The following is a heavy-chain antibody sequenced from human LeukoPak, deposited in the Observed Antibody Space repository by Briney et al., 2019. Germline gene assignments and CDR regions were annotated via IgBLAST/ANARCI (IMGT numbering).Heavy chain of an antibody. CDR2: IYYSGST. CDR3: ARPARYYDFWSGYRNAFDI. J-gene: IGHJ3*02. Sequence: SETLSLTCTVSGGSISSSSYYWGWIRQPPGKGLEWIGSIYYSGSTYYNPSLKSRVTISVDTSKNQFSLKLSSVTAADTAVYYCARPARYYDFWSGYRNAFDIWGQGTMVTVSS. V-gene: IGHV4-39*01. CDR1: GGSISSSSYY. D-gene: IGHD3-3*01.